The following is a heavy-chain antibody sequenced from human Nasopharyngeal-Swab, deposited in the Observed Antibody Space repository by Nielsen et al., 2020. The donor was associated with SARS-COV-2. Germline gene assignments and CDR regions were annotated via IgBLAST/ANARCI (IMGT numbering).Heavy chain of an antibody. D-gene: IGHD6-13*01. J-gene: IGHJ4*02. V-gene: IGHV1-3*01. Sequence: ASVKVSCKASGYTFTSYAMHWVRQAPGQRLEWMGWINAGNDNTKYSQKFQGRVTITRDTSASTAYMELSSLRSEDTAVYYCARGPGSSWSDFDYWGQGTLVTVSS. CDR3: ARGPGSSWSDFDY. CDR1: GYTFTSYA. CDR2: INAGNDNT.